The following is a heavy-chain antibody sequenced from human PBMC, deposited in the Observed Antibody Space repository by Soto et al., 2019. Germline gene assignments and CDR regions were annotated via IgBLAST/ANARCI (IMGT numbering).Heavy chain of an antibody. V-gene: IGHV1-69*12. D-gene: IGHD2-15*01. Sequence: QVQLVQSGAEVKKPGSSVKVSCKASGGTFSSYAISWVRQAPGQGLEWMGGIIPIFGTADYAQKFQGRVTITADESTSTSTAYMELSSPRSEYTAVYYCARHGGNARYYYYGMDVWGQGTTVTVSS. CDR1: GGTFSSYA. CDR2: IIPIFGTA. CDR3: ARHGGNARYYYYGMDV. J-gene: IGHJ6*02.